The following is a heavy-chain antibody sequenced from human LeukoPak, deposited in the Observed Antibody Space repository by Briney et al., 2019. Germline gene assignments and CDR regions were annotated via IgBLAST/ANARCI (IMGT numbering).Heavy chain of an antibody. V-gene: IGHV4-38-2*01. CDR2: IYHSGST. J-gene: IGHJ4*02. CDR3: ARRGLQTPFDY. D-gene: IGHD4-11*01. Sequence: SETLSLTCAVSGYSISSGYYWGWLRQPPGKGLEWIGSIYHSGSTYYNPSLKSRVTISVDTSKNQFSLKLSSVPAADTAVYYCARRGLQTPFDYWGQGTLVTVSS. CDR1: GYSISSGYY.